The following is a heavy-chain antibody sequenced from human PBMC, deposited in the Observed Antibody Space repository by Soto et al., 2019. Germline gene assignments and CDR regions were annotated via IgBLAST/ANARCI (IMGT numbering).Heavy chain of an antibody. Sequence: QVQLVQSEAEVKKPGSSVKVSCKASGDTFNFYTINWVRQAPGLGLEWMGRFNPILSMSNSALRFQGRVTITADKSTSTAYMVLSSLRSDDTAVYYCATSFGSGYRAFDYWGQGVLVTVSS. D-gene: IGHD3-10*01. CDR3: ATSFGSGYRAFDY. V-gene: IGHV1-69*02. CDR1: GDTFNFYT. J-gene: IGHJ4*02. CDR2: FNPILSMS.